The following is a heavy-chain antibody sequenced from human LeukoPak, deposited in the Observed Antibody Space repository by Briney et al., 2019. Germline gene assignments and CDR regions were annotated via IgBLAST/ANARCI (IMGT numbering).Heavy chain of an antibody. CDR2: IIPIFGTA. Sequence: ASVKVSCKASGGTFSSYAISWVRQAPGQGLEWMGGIIPIFGTANYAQKFQGRVTITTDKSTSTAYMELSSLRSEDTAVYYCARATYYYDSSGYYYSDYFDYWGQGTLVTVSS. CDR1: GGTFSSYA. D-gene: IGHD3-22*01. V-gene: IGHV1-69*05. J-gene: IGHJ4*02. CDR3: ARATYYYDSSGYYYSDYFDY.